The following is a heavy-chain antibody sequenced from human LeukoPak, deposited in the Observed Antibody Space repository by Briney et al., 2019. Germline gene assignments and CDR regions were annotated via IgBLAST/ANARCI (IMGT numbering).Heavy chain of an antibody. D-gene: IGHD6-13*01. V-gene: IGHV3-7*01. CDR3: ARDPAAAGPGGNWFDP. Sequence: GGSLRLSCAASGFTFSSYWMSWVRQAPGKGLEWVANIKQDGSEKYYVDSVKGRFTFSRDNAKNSLYLQMNSLRAEDTAVYYCARDPAAAGPGGNWFDPWGQGTLVTVSS. J-gene: IGHJ5*02. CDR1: GFTFSSYW. CDR2: IKQDGSEK.